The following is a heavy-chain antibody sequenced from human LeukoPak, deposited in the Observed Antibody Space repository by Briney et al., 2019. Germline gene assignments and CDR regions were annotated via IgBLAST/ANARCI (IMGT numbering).Heavy chain of an antibody. Sequence: GRSLRLSCTASGFTFGDYAMNWFRQAPGKGLEWVGFTRSKPYGGTTEYAASVKGRFTISRDDSKTIAYLQMNSLKTEDTAVYYCTRGYDVLTGLSYFDYWGQGALVTVSS. CDR3: TRGYDVLTGLSYFDY. CDR1: GFTFGDYA. J-gene: IGHJ4*02. D-gene: IGHD3-9*01. V-gene: IGHV3-49*03. CDR2: TRSKPYGGTT.